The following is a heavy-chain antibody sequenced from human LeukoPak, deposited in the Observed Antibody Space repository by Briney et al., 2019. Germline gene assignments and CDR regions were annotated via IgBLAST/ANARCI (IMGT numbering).Heavy chain of an antibody. V-gene: IGHV3-48*03. CDR1: GFTFSSYE. CDR2: ISSSGNTI. Sequence: GGSRRLSCAASGFTFSSYEMNWVRQAPGKGLEWVSYISSSGNTIYYADSVKGRFTIYKDNAKNSLYLQMNSLRAEDTAVYYCAELGITMIGGVWGKGTTVTISS. J-gene: IGHJ6*04. D-gene: IGHD3-10*02. CDR3: AELGITMIGGV.